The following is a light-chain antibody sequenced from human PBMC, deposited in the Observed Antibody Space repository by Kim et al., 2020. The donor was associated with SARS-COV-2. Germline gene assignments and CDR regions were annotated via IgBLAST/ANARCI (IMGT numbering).Light chain of an antibody. J-gene: IGLJ3*02. CDR3: SSYTISNTLVV. CDR1: SSDIGGYNY. Sequence: QSITISCTGTSSDIGGYNYVSLYQQPPGKAPKLMIYGVTNRPSGVSNRFSGSKSGNTASLTISGLQAEDEADYYCSSYTISNTLVVFGGGTQLTVL. V-gene: IGLV2-14*03. CDR2: GVT.